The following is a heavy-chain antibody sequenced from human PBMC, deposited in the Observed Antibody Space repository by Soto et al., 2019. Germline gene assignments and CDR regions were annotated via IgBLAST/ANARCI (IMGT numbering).Heavy chain of an antibody. J-gene: IGHJ6*02. CDR1: GGTFSSYT. Sequence: QVQLVQSGAEVKKPGSSVKVSCKASGGTFSSYTISWVRQAPGQGLEWMGRIIPILGIANYAQKFQGRVTITADKSTSTAYMELSSLRSEDTAVYYCARPGDPADMFTPNNYYYYYGMDVWGQGTTVTVSS. CDR3: ARPGDPADMFTPNNYYYYYGMDV. CDR2: IIPILGIA. D-gene: IGHD2-2*01. V-gene: IGHV1-69*02.